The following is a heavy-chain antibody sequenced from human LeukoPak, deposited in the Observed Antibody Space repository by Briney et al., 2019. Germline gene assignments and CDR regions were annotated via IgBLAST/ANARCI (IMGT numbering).Heavy chain of an antibody. Sequence: SVKVSCKASGGTFSSYAISWVRQAPGQGLEWMGRIIPIFGTANYAQKFQGRVTITTDESTSTAYMELSSLRSEDTAVYYCAKPLIAVAGTSAFDIWGQGTMVTVSS. CDR2: IIPIFGTA. J-gene: IGHJ3*02. D-gene: IGHD6-19*01. V-gene: IGHV1-69*05. CDR3: AKPLIAVAGTSAFDI. CDR1: GGTFSSYA.